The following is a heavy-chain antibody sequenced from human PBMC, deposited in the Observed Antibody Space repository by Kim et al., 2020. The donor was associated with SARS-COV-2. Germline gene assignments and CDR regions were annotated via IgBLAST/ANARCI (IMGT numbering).Heavy chain of an antibody. Sequence: KYAVDSVKGRCTISRDNAKTSLYLQMNSLRAEDTAVYYCARDGYSYGMDVWGQGTTVTVSS. V-gene: IGHV3-7*01. D-gene: IGHD5-18*01. J-gene: IGHJ6*02. CDR3: ARDGYSYGMDV. CDR2: K.